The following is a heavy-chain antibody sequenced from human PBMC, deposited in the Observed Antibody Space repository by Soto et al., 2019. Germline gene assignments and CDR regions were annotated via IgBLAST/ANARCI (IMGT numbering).Heavy chain of an antibody. CDR1: GYTFTGYY. CDR2: INPNSGGT. V-gene: IGHV1-2*04. J-gene: IGHJ3*02. D-gene: IGHD6-13*01. Sequence: QVQLVQSGAEVKKPGASVKVSCKASGYTFTGYYMHWVRQAPGQGLEWMGWINPNSGGTNYAQKFQGWVPMTRDTSISTAYMELSRLRSDDTAVYYCARGYSSSWYRDDAFDIWGQGTMVTVSS. CDR3: ARGYSSSWYRDDAFDI.